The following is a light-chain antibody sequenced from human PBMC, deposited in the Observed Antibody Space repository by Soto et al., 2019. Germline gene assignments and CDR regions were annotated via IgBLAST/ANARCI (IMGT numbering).Light chain of an antibody. J-gene: IGKJ1*01. CDR2: DAS. CDR1: QSVSSY. V-gene: IGKV3-15*01. CDR3: QQYNSYSGT. Sequence: EIVMTQSPATLSVSPGERATLSCRASQSVSSYLAWYQQKPGQAPRLLIYDASARATGIPVRFSGSGSGTEFTLTISSLQPDDFATYYCQQYNSYSGTFGQGTKVDIK.